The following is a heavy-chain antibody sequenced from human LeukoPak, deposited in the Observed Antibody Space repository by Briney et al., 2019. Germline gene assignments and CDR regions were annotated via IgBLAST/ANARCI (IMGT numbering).Heavy chain of an antibody. Sequence: SETLSLTCTVSGGSISSYYWSWIRQPAGKGLEWIGRIYTSGSTNYNPSLKSRVTMSVDTSKNQFALKLSSVTAADTAVYYCARGLSSSWYPSKNYYFDYWGQGTLVTVSS. J-gene: IGHJ4*02. CDR3: ARGLSSSWYPSKNYYFDY. CDR1: GGSISSYY. CDR2: IYTSGST. D-gene: IGHD6-13*01. V-gene: IGHV4-4*07.